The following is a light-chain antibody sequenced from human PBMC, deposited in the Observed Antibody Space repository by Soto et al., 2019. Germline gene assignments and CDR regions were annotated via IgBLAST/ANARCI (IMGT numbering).Light chain of an antibody. J-gene: IGLJ1*01. CDR2: EDS. Sequence: QSVLTQPPSASGSPGQSVTISCTGTSSDVGGYNYVSWYQQHPGKAPKLIIYEDSKRPSGVPDRFSGSKSGNTASLTVSGLQTEDEADYYCSSYAASTYVFGTGTKVTVL. CDR1: SSDVGGYNY. V-gene: IGLV2-8*01. CDR3: SSYAASTYV.